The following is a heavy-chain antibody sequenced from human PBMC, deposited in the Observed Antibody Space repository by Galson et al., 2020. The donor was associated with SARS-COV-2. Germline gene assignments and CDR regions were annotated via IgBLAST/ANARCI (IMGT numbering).Heavy chain of an antibody. CDR1: GGSISTYS. V-gene: IGHV4-59*08. CDR3: ARLPVVRGVDC. Sequence: KASETLSLTCTVSGGSISTYSWSWIRQPPGKGLEWIEYLYYGGNTNYNPSLQSRVTISVDTSKSQFSLKLNSVTAADTAVYYCARLPVVRGVDCWGQGFLVSGTS. CDR2: LYYGGNT. D-gene: IGHD3-10*01. J-gene: IGHJ4*02.